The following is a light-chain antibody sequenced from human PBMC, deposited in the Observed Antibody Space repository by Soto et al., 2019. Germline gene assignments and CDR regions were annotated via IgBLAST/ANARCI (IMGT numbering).Light chain of an antibody. CDR2: DAS. CDR1: QSVSSH. J-gene: IGKJ1*01. CDR3: QQYGSSPWT. V-gene: IGKV3-15*01. Sequence: EIVMTESPATLSVSPGEGATVSCRASQSVSSHLAWYQHKPGQAPRLLFYDASTRATGIPARFSGSGSGTEFTLTISSLQSEDFAVYYCQQYGSSPWTFGQGTKVDIK.